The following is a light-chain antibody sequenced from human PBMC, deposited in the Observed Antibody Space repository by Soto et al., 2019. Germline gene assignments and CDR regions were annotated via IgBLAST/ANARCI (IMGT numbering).Light chain of an antibody. CDR3: GTWDSGLSAGV. V-gene: IGLV1-51*01. CDR1: SSNIGDNY. J-gene: IGLJ3*02. Sequence: QSVLTQPPSVSAAPGQRVTISCSGSSSNIGDNYVSWYQQLPGTAPKLLIYDNTERPSGIPDRFSGSKSGTSATLGITGLQTGDEADYYCGTWDSGLSAGVFGGGTKLTVL. CDR2: DNT.